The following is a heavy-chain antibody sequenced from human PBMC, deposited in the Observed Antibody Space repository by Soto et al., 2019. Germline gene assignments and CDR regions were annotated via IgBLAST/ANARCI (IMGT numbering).Heavy chain of an antibody. J-gene: IGHJ6*02. CDR1: GFRFSSFA. Sequence: GGSLRLSCAGSGFRFSSFAMTWVRQAPGKGLEWISTTRSNGEHTYYADSVKGRFTVSRDNSKNTLFLEMSSLRAEDSAIYYCTKDSKSVSVSAARVYGMDLWGQGTTVTVSS. CDR2: TRSNGEHT. V-gene: IGHV3-23*01. D-gene: IGHD2-2*01. CDR3: TKDSKSVSVSAARVYGMDL.